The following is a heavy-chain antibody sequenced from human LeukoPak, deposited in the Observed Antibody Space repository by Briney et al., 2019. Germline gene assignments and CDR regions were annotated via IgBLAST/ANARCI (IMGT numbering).Heavy chain of an antibody. D-gene: IGHD3-3*01. V-gene: IGHV3-7*01. CDR2: IQQDGSET. CDR3: ARLPLIGDAVSDF. J-gene: IGHJ4*02. CDR1: GFTFSRLW. Sequence: GGPLRLSCAASGFTFSRLWITWVRQAPGKGLEWVANIQQDGSETYYVDSVKGRFTVSRDNAKNALYLQMSSLRAEDTAVYFCARLPLIGDAVSDFWGQGTLVTVSS.